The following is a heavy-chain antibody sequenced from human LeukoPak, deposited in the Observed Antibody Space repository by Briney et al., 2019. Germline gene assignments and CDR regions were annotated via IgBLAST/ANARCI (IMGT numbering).Heavy chain of an antibody. CDR1: GFTFSSYA. Sequence: GGSLRLSCAASGFTFSSYAMSWVRQAPGKGLEWVSAISGSGGSTYYADSVKGRFTISRDSSKNTLYLQTNSLSAEDTAVYYCATDGGSSWYYFDYWGQGTLVTVSS. CDR2: ISGSGGST. D-gene: IGHD6-13*01. J-gene: IGHJ4*02. V-gene: IGHV3-23*01. CDR3: ATDGGSSWYYFDY.